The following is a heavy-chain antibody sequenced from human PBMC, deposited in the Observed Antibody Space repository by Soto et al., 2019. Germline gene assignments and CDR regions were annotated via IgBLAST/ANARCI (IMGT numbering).Heavy chain of an antibody. CDR3: ARDFEGSSSSAVGYFDY. CDR1: GFMFSAYW. CDR2: IWYDGSNK. V-gene: IGHV3-33*08. Sequence: LRLSCAASGFMFSAYWMSWVRQAPGKGMEWVAVIWYDGSNKYYADSVKGRFSISRDNSKNTLFLQMNTLRAEDTAVYYCARDFEGSSSSAVGYFDYWGQGTLVTVSS. D-gene: IGHD6-6*01. J-gene: IGHJ4*02.